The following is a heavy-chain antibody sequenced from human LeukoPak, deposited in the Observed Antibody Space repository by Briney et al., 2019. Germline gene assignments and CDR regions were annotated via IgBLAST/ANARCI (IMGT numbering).Heavy chain of an antibody. Sequence: SGPTLVNPTQTLTLTCTFSGFSLSTSGVGVGWIRQPPGKALEWLALIYWDDDKRYSPSLKSRLTITKGTSKNQVVLTMTNMDPVDTATYYCAHRGIAVAGRGDYFDYWGQGTLVTVSS. D-gene: IGHD6-19*01. V-gene: IGHV2-5*02. CDR2: IYWDDDK. CDR1: GFSLSTSGVG. J-gene: IGHJ4*02. CDR3: AHRGIAVAGRGDYFDY.